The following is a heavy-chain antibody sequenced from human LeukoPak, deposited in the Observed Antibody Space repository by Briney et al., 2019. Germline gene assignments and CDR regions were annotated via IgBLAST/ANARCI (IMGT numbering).Heavy chain of an antibody. J-gene: IGHJ4*02. V-gene: IGHV4-59*08. CDR2: IYYSGST. CDR3: ARSCSVTSCPFDY. D-gene: IGHD2-2*01. CDR1: GGSISSYY. Sequence: SETLSLTCTVSGGSISSYYWSWIRQPPGKGLEWIGYIYYSGSTNYNPSLKSRVIISVDTSNNQFSLKLSSVTAADTAVYYCARSCSVTSCPFDYWGQGTLVTVSS.